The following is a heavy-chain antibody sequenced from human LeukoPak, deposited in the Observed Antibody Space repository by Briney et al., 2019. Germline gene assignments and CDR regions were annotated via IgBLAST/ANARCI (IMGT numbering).Heavy chain of an antibody. V-gene: IGHV3-7*01. CDR2: IKQDGSEE. CDR3: AAVSGRYYYMDV. Sequence: GGSLRLSCAVSGFSFSSYAMSWVRQAPGKGLEWVANIKQDGSEEYFVDSVKGRFTISRDNAKNSLFLQMNSLRAEDTAVYYCAAVSGRYYYMDVWGKGTTVTVSS. D-gene: IGHD3-10*01. J-gene: IGHJ6*03. CDR1: GFSFSSYA.